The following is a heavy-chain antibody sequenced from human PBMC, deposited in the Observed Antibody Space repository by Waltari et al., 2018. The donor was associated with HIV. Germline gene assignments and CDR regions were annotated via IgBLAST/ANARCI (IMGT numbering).Heavy chain of an antibody. D-gene: IGHD2-15*01. CDR3: ARHRSPSYSVMVVVKGSYDY. CDR1: GYTFSNYY. CDR2: INPGGGSA. Sequence: QVQLVQSGAEVKKPGASVKVSCKASGYTFSNYYIHWMRQAPGQGLEGMGMINPGGGSASYAEKCEGRVTMTRDTSANTLYMELRSLTSEDTAVYYCARHRSPSYSVMVVVKGSYDYWGQGTLVTVSS. V-gene: IGHV1-46*01. J-gene: IGHJ4*02.